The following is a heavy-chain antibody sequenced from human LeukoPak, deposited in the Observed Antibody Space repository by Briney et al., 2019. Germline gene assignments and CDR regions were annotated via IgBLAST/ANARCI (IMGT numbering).Heavy chain of an antibody. V-gene: IGHV4-34*01. CDR2: INHSGST. D-gene: IGHD2-2*02. CDR1: GGSFSGYY. Sequence: SETLSLTCAVYGGSFSGYYWSWPRQPPGKGLEWIGEINHSGSTNYNPSLKSRVTISVDTSKNQFSLKLSSVTAADTAVYYCARLEISNPTIHPYYFDYWGQGTLVTVSS. CDR3: ARLEISNPTIHPYYFDY. J-gene: IGHJ4*02.